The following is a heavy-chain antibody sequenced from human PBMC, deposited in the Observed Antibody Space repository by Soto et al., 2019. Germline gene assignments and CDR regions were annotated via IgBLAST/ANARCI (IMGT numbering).Heavy chain of an antibody. Sequence: PSETLSLTCTVSGGSISSSSYYGGWIRQPPGKGLEWIGSIYYSGSTYYNPSLKSRVTISVDTSKHQFSLKLSSVTAADTAVYYCARQGLLWFGEFGENWFDPWGQGTLVTVSS. D-gene: IGHD3-10*01. CDR3: ARQGLLWFGEFGENWFDP. CDR1: GGSISSSSYY. CDR2: IYYSGST. V-gene: IGHV4-39*01. J-gene: IGHJ5*02.